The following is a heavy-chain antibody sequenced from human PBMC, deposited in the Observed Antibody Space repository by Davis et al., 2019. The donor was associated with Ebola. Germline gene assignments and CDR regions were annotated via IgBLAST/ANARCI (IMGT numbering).Heavy chain of an antibody. D-gene: IGHD5-12*01. CDR2: INPNDGRT. Sequence: AASVQVSCKASGYTFTNYYMHWVRQAPGPGLEWMGMINPNDGRTIYAQKFQGRVTVTRDTSTTTVYMDLSSLRSEDTALYYCTTQGGQDSGYDVFDIWGQGTMVTVSS. CDR1: GYTFTNYY. J-gene: IGHJ3*02. CDR3: TTQGGQDSGYDVFDI. V-gene: IGHV1-46*03.